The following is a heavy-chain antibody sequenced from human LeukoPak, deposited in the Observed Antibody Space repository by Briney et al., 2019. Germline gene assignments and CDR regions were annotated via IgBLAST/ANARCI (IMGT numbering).Heavy chain of an antibody. Sequence: ASVKVSCKASGYPFTGYYMHWVRQAPGQGLEWMGWINPKNGDTNYAQRFQGSVTMTRDTSSSTAYLELSSLRSDDSAVYYVARGGRLRFLEWFSDYWGQGTLVTVSS. J-gene: IGHJ4*02. V-gene: IGHV1-2*02. CDR3: ARGGRLRFLEWFSDY. D-gene: IGHD3-3*01. CDR2: INPKNGDT. CDR1: GYPFTGYY.